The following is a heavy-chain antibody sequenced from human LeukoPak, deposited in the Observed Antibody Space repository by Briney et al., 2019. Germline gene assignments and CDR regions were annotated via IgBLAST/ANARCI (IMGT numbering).Heavy chain of an antibody. V-gene: IGHV1-69*04. CDR2: IIPILGIA. CDR3: ARGIRSSSWSYNWFNP. J-gene: IGHJ5*02. D-gene: IGHD6-13*01. Sequence: SVKVSCKASGGTFSSYAISWVRQAPGQGLEWMGRIIPILGIANYAQKFQGRVTITADKSTGTAYMELSSLRSEDTAVYYCARGIRSSSWSYNWFNPWGQGTLVTVSS. CDR1: GGTFSSYA.